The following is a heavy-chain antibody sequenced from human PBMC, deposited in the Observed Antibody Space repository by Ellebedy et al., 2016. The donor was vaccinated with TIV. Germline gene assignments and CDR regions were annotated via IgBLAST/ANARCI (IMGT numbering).Heavy chain of an antibody. J-gene: IGHJ4*02. V-gene: IGHV3-48*02. CDR3: FLRIRRGY. Sequence: GESLKISCAASGFTFSSYNMNWVRQAPGKGLEWVSYISGSSSRIYYADSVEGRFTISRDNAKNSLYLQMNSLRDEDTAVYYCFLRIRRGYWGQGTLVTVSS. D-gene: IGHD2/OR15-2a*01. CDR2: ISGSSSRI. CDR1: GFTFSSYN.